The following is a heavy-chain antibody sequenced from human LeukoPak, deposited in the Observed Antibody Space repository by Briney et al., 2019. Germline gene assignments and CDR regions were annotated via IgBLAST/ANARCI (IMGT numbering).Heavy chain of an antibody. CDR3: AKSARSSGWSLGH. V-gene: IGHV3-23*01. D-gene: IGHD6-19*01. CDR1: GFTFISYA. J-gene: IGHJ4*02. CDR2: ISGSGGST. Sequence: GGSLRLSCAASGFTFISYAMSWVRQAPGKGLEWVSAISGSGGSTYCADSVKGRFTISRDNSKNTLYLQMNSLRAEDTAVYYCAKSARSSGWSLGHWGQGTLVTVSS.